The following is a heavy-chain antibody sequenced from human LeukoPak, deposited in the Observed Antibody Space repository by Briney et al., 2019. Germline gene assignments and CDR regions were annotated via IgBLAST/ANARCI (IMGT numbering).Heavy chain of an antibody. CDR1: GYSISSGYY. CDR2: IYRSGST. D-gene: IGHD2-8*01. J-gene: IGHJ6*03. Sequence: SETLSLTCTVSGYSISSGYYWGWIRQPPGKGLEWIGSIYRSGSTYYNPSLKSRVTISVDTSKNQFSLKLSSVTAADTAVYYCARGWSDYYYYMDVWGKGTTVTVSS. CDR3: ARGWSDYYYYMDV. V-gene: IGHV4-38-2*02.